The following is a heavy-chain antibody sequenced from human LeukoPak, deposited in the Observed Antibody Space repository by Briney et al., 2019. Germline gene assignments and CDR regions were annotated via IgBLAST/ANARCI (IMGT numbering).Heavy chain of an antibody. D-gene: IGHD3-3*01. CDR1: GFTFSTYW. CDR2: IHSDGSST. CDR3: ARGGYYDFWSGHSNFDH. Sequence: GGSLRLSCAASGFTFSTYWKHWVRQAPGKGLIWVSRIHSDGSSTSYADSVKGRFTISRDNAKNTLYLQMNSLRAEDTAVYYCARGGYYDFWSGHSNFDHWGQGTLVTVSS. J-gene: IGHJ4*02. V-gene: IGHV3-74*01.